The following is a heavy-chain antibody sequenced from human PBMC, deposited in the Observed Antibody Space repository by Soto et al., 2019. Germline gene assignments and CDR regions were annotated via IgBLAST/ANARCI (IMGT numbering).Heavy chain of an antibody. CDR3: AKVSSRRIAAAGTWKYFQH. CDR1: GFTFDDYD. V-gene: IGHV3-9*01. Sequence: GGSLRLSCAASGFTFDDYDMHWVRQAPGKGLEWVSGISWNSGSIGYADSVKGRFTISRDNAKNSLYLQMNSLRAEDTALYYCAKVSSRRIAAAGTWKYFQHWGQGTLVTVSS. J-gene: IGHJ1*01. CDR2: ISWNSGSI. D-gene: IGHD6-13*01.